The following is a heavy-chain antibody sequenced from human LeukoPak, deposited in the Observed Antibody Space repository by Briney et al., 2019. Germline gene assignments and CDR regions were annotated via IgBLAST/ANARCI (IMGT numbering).Heavy chain of an antibody. CDR2: ISSSSSYI. J-gene: IGHJ4*02. CDR1: GFTFSSYS. D-gene: IGHD4-23*01. CDR3: ATKDYGGTFRY. Sequence: GGSLRLSCAASGFTFSSYSMNWVRQAPGKGLEWVSSISSSSSYIYYADSVKGRFTISRDNAKNSLYLQMNSLRAEDTAVYYCATKDYGGTFRYWGQGTLVTVSS. V-gene: IGHV3-21*01.